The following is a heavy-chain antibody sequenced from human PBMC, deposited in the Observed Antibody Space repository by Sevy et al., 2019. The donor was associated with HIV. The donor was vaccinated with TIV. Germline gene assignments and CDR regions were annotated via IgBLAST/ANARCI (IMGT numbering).Heavy chain of an antibody. CDR1: GFTFSSYT. Sequence: GGSLRLSCAAAGFTFSSYTMNWVRQAPGKGLEWVASISFSSNYIYYTDSLKGRFTISRDNAKNSLYLQMNSLRAEDTAVDYCAREDSKNWRYFDYWGQGTLVTVSS. CDR2: ISFSSNYI. CDR3: AREDSKNWRYFDY. D-gene: IGHD1-1*01. V-gene: IGHV3-21*01. J-gene: IGHJ4*02.